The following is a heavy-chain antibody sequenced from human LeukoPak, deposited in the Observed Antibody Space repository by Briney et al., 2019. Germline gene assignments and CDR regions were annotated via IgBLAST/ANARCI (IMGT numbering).Heavy chain of an antibody. V-gene: IGHV3-30*18. J-gene: IGHJ4*02. CDR2: ISYDGSNK. CDR3: AKEACGGRCYSDYFDY. CDR1: GFTFSSYG. D-gene: IGHD2-15*01. Sequence: GGSLRLSCAASGFTFSSYGMHWVRQAPGKGLEWVAVISYDGSNKYYADSVKGRFTISRDNSKNTLYLQVNSLRAEDTAVYYCAKEACGGRCYSDYFDYWGQGTLVTVSS.